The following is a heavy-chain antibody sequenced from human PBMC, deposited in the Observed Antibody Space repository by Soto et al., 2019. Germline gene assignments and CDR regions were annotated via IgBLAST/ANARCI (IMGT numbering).Heavy chain of an antibody. Sequence: SVKVSCKASGGTFSSYAISWVRQAPGQGLEWMGGIIPIFGTANYAQKFQGRVTITADESTSTAYMELSSLRSEDTAVYYCAREGLYYDFWSGYYRPYYFDYWGQGTLVTVSS. CDR3: AREGLYYDFWSGYYRPYYFDY. CDR2: IIPIFGTA. D-gene: IGHD3-3*01. J-gene: IGHJ4*02. CDR1: GGTFSSYA. V-gene: IGHV1-69*13.